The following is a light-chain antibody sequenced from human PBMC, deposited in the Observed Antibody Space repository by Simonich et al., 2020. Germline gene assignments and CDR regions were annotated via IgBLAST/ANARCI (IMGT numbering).Light chain of an antibody. CDR3: QSYDSSNRV. V-gene: IGLV6-57*01. Sequence: NFMLTQPHSVSESPGKRVTISCTRSIGSIPSNYGQWYQHRPGSSPTTVIYEDNPRPSGVPDRFSGSIDSSSNSASLPISGLKTEDEADYYCQSYDSSNRVFGGGTKLTVL. CDR2: EDN. J-gene: IGLJ3*02. CDR1: IGSIPSNY.